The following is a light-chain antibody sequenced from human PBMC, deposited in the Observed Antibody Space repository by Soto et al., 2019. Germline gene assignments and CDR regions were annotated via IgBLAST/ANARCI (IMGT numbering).Light chain of an antibody. J-gene: IGLJ1*01. CDR3: CSYATSSFV. CDR2: GNT. Sequence: QSALTQPASVSVSPGQSITISCTGTSSDVGGYNLVSWYQQHPGKAPKLIIFGNTELPSGVSHRFSGSKSGNTASLTISGVQVEDEADYHCCSYATSSFVFGTGTKLTVL. V-gene: IGLV2-23*01. CDR1: SSDVGGYNL.